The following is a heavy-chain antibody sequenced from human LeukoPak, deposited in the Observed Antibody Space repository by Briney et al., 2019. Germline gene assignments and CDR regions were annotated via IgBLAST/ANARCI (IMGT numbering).Heavy chain of an antibody. CDR1: GYTFTSYA. V-gene: IGHV1-3*01. CDR2: INAGNGNT. D-gene: IGHD2-2*01. Sequence: ASVKVSCKTSGYTFTSYAIHWVRQAPGQRLEWMGWINAGNGNTKYSQKFQGRVTITRDTSASTAYMELSSLRSEDTAVYYCARGLVPAAMPDYYYYGMDVWGQGTTVTVSS. J-gene: IGHJ6*02. CDR3: ARGLVPAAMPDYYYYGMDV.